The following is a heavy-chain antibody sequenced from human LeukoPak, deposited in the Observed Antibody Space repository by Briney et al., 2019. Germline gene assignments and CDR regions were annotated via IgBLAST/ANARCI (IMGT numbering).Heavy chain of an antibody. CDR2: INPNSGGT. Sequence: GASVTVSCKASGYTFTGYYMHWVRQAPGQGLEWMGWINPNSGGTNYAQKFQGRVTMTRDTSISTAYMELSRLRSDDTAVYYCASQYNWNDEEDWFDPWGQGTLVTVSS. D-gene: IGHD1-1*01. V-gene: IGHV1-2*02. J-gene: IGHJ5*02. CDR3: ASQYNWNDEEDWFDP. CDR1: GYTFTGYY.